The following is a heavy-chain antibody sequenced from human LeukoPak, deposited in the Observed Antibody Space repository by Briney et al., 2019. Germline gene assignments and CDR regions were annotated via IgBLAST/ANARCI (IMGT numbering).Heavy chain of an antibody. CDR2: ISSSSDYI. J-gene: IGHJ4*02. D-gene: IGHD3-10*01. CDR3: ARGSGSGSYYPRFDY. CDR1: GFTFSSYS. Sequence: GGSLRLSCAASGFTFSSYSMNWVRQAPGKGLEWVSSISSSSDYIYYADSVKGRFTISRDNAKNSLYLQMNSLRAEDTAVYYCARGSGSGSYYPRFDYWGQGTLVTVSS. V-gene: IGHV3-21*01.